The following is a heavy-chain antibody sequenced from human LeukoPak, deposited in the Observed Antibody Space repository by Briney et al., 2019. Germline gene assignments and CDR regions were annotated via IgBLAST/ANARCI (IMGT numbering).Heavy chain of an antibody. CDR1: GFAFSRYW. D-gene: IGHD2-2*01. Sequence: GGSLRLSCAASGFAFSRYWMRWVRQAPGKGLEWVANIKQDGSEKYYVDSVKGRFTISRDNAKNSLYLQMNSLRAEDTAVYYCAREMPPLLFDPWGQGTLVTVSS. J-gene: IGHJ5*02. CDR3: AREMPPLLFDP. CDR2: IKQDGSEK. V-gene: IGHV3-7*01.